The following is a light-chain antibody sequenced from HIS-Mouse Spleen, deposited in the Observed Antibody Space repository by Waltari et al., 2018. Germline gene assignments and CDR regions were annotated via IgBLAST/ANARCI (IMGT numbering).Light chain of an antibody. CDR2: EVS. V-gene: IGLV2-14*01. J-gene: IGLJ3*02. CDR1: SSDVGGYNY. Sequence: QSALTQPASVSGSPGQSITISCTGTSSDVGGYNYVSWYQQHPGKAPNLMIYEVSNRPSGVSNRFSGSKSGNTASLTISGLQAEDEADYYCSSYTSSSTLWVFGGGTKLTVL. CDR3: SSYTSSSTLWV.